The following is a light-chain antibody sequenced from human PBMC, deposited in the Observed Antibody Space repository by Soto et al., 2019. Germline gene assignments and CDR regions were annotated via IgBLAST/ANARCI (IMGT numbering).Light chain of an antibody. Sequence: QSVLTQPASVSGSPGQSITISCTGTSSDVGGYNYVSWYQQHPDKAPKLIIYDVSKRPSGVPDRFSGSKSGNTASLLISGLQAEDEADYFCSSFAGSYTHVFGTGTKGTVL. CDR2: DVS. J-gene: IGLJ1*01. CDR1: SSDVGGYNY. CDR3: SSFAGSYTHV. V-gene: IGLV2-11*01.